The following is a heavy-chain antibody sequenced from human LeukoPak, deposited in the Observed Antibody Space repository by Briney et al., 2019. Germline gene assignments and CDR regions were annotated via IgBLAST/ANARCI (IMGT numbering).Heavy chain of an antibody. CDR2: IGAYNGNT. CDR1: GYTFTSYG. D-gene: IGHD1-26*01. V-gene: IGHV1-18*01. J-gene: IGHJ4*02. CDR3: ARMELPYYFDY. Sequence: GASVKVSCKASGYTFTSYGISWGREAPGQGLEWMGWIGAYNGNTNYAQKLQGRVTMTTDASTSTAYMELRSLRSDDTAVYYCARMELPYYFDYWGQGTLVTVSS.